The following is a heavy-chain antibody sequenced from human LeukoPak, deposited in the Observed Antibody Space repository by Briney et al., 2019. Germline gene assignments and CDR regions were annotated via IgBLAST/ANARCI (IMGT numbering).Heavy chain of an antibody. J-gene: IGHJ4*02. V-gene: IGHV3-11*05. D-gene: IGHD5-18*01. Sequence: GGSLRLSCAASGFTFSDYYMSWIRQAPGKGLGWVSYISSSSSYTNYADSVKGRFTISRDNAKNSLCLQMNSLRAEDTAVYYCARAKRYSYLDYWGQGTLVTVSS. CDR1: GFTFSDYY. CDR3: ARAKRYSYLDY. CDR2: ISSSSSYT.